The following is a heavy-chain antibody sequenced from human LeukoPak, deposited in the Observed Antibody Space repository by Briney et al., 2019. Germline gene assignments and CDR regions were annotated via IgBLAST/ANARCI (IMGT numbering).Heavy chain of an antibody. Sequence: SETLPLTCTVSGGSISSYYWSWIRQPPGKGLEWIGYIYYSGSTNYNPSLKSRVTISVDTSKNQFSLKLSSVTAADTAVYYCARVMVRGVTILNDAFDIWGQGTVVTVSP. J-gene: IGHJ3*02. CDR3: ARVMVRGVTILNDAFDI. CDR2: IYYSGST. D-gene: IGHD3-10*01. CDR1: GGSISSYY. V-gene: IGHV4-59*01.